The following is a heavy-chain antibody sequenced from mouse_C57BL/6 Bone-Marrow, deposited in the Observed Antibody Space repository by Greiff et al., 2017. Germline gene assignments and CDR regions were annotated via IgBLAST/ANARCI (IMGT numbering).Heavy chain of an antibody. J-gene: IGHJ1*03. CDR3: ARGGITTVRAYWYFDV. CDR1: GYTFTSYG. CDR2: IYPRSGNT. V-gene: IGHV1-81*01. D-gene: IGHD1-1*01. Sequence: QVHVKQSGAELARPGASVKLSCKASGYTFTSYGISWVKQRTGQGLEWIGEIYPRSGNTYYNEKFKGKATLTADKSSSTAYMELRSLTSEDSAVYFCARGGITTVRAYWYFDVWGTGTTVTVSS.